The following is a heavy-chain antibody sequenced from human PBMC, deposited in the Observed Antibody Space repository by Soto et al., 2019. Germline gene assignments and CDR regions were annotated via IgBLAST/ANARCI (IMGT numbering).Heavy chain of an antibody. D-gene: IGHD1-26*01. CDR1: GYTFTSYA. CDR2: INAGNGNT. V-gene: IGHV1-3*05. Sequence: QVQLVQSGAEEKKPGASVKVSCKASGYTFTSYAMHWVRQAPGQRLEWMGWINAGNGNTKYSQKFQGRVTMTRDTSASTAYMELSSLRSEDTAVYYCASSATTADYYYGMDVWGQGTTVTVSS. J-gene: IGHJ6*02. CDR3: ASSATTADYYYGMDV.